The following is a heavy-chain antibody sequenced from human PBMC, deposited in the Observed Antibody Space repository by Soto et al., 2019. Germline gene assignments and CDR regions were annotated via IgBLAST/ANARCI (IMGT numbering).Heavy chain of an antibody. CDR2: LSAYNGDT. CDR3: ARWSAIVGGAEALDV. Sequence: QVQLVQSGAEVKKPGASVRVSCKTSGYTFINYGITWVRQAPGQGLEWLGWLSAYNGDTSSSENLQDRFTMTTDTTKNTVNMDLRSLTSDDTAVYYCARWSAIVGGAEALDVWGQGTVVIVSS. J-gene: IGHJ3*01. V-gene: IGHV1-18*01. D-gene: IGHD1-26*01. CDR1: GYTFINYG.